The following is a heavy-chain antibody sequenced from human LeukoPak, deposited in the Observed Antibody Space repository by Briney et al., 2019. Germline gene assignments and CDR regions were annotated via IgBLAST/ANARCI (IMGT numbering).Heavy chain of an antibody. CDR1: GGTFSSYA. CDR2: IIPIFGTA. J-gene: IGHJ6*03. D-gene: IGHD4-23*01. V-gene: IGHV1-69*05. CDR3: ARGGHYGGKGFYYYYYMDV. Sequence: SVKVSCKASGGTFSSYAISWVRQAPGQGLEWMGGIIPIFGTANYAQKFQGRVTITTDESTGTAYMELSSLRSEDTAVYYCARGGHYGGKGFYYYYYMDVWGKGITVTVSS.